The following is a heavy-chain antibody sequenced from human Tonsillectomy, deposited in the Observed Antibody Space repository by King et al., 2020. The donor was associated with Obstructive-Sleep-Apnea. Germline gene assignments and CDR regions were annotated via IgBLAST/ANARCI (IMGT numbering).Heavy chain of an antibody. CDR1: GFTFSSYS. Sequence: VQLVESGGGLVKPGGSLRLSCAASGFTFSSYSMNWVRQAPGKGLEWVSSISSRSSYIYYAGSVKGRFTISRDNTKNSLYLQMNSLRAEETAVYYCATSEDYYDSSGYYPLDYWGQGTLVTVSS. CDR3: ATSEDYYDSSGYYPLDY. V-gene: IGHV3-21*01. D-gene: IGHD3-22*01. CDR2: ISSRSSYI. J-gene: IGHJ4*02.